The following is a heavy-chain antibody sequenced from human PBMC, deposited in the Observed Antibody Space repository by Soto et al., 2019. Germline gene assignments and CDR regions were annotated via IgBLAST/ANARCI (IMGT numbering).Heavy chain of an antibody. Sequence: QVQLVESGGGVVQPGRSLRLSCAASGFTFSSYGMHWVRQAPGKGLEWVAVISYDGSNKYYADSVKGQFTISRDNSKNTLYLQMNSLRAEDTAVYYCAKDRSLGELSLSYYFDYWGQGTLVTVSS. CDR2: ISYDGSNK. D-gene: IGHD3-16*02. V-gene: IGHV3-30*18. CDR3: AKDRSLGELSLSYYFDY. J-gene: IGHJ4*02. CDR1: GFTFSSYG.